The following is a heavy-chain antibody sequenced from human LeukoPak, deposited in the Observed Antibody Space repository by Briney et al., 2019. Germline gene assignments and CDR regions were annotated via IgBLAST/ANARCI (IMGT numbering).Heavy chain of an antibody. CDR1: GFTIGPYA. CDR3: ATWAFYHNLDV. D-gene: IGHD2/OR15-2a*01. CDR2: IKPDGSGT. Sequence: GGALRLSCAASGFTIGPYAMYWVRQGPGRGLEWVSVIKPDGSGTFYADSVRGRFPTSRDNSKNSLYLQMNSQTSEDTALYYCATWAFYHNLDVWGQGTTVIVSS. J-gene: IGHJ6*02. V-gene: IGHV3-43*02.